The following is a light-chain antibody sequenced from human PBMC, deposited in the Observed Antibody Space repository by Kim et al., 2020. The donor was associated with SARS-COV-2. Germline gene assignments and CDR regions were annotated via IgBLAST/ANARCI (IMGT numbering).Light chain of an antibody. CDR1: QSVRTN. CDR3: QQYNKWPQT. J-gene: IGKJ2*01. Sequence: DIVMTQSPATLSVSPGERATLSCRASQSVRTNVAWYQQKPGQSPRLLFYGASTRATGIPGTFSASGSGTEFTLTISGLQSEDFAVYYCQQYNKWPQTFGQGTQLEI. CDR2: GAS. V-gene: IGKV3-15*01.